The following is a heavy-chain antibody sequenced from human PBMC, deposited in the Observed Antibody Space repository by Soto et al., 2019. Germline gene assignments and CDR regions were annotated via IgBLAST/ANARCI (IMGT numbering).Heavy chain of an antibody. Sequence: KPSETLSLTCAVSGGSISSGGYSWSWIRQPPGKGLEWIGYIYHSGSTYYNPSLKSRVTISVDRSKNQFSLKLSSVTAADTAVYYCARLSGDDSSGWNPAPFFDYWGQGTLVTVSS. D-gene: IGHD6-19*01. CDR1: GGSISSGGYS. V-gene: IGHV4-30-2*01. J-gene: IGHJ4*02. CDR2: IYHSGST. CDR3: ARLSGDDSSGWNPAPFFDY.